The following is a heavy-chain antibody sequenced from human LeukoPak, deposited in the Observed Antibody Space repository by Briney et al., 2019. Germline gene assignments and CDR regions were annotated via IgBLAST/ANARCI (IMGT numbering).Heavy chain of an antibody. CDR2: IYGSSRT. D-gene: IGHD6-13*01. CDR1: GFIVSSNY. V-gene: IGHV3-53*01. Sequence: GGSLRLSCAGSGFIVSSNYMSWVRQAAGKGLEWVSVIYGSSRTYYADSVKGRFTISRDDSKNTVYLQMNSLRAEDTAVYYCAKRVHSSSFFFDYWGQGTLVTVSS. J-gene: IGHJ4*02. CDR3: AKRVHSSSFFFDY.